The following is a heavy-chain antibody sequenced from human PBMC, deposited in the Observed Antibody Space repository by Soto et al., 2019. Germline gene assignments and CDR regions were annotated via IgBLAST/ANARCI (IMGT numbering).Heavy chain of an antibody. CDR2: IYYSGTT. J-gene: IGHJ4*02. D-gene: IGHD1-26*01. V-gene: IGHV4-31*03. Sequence: SETLSPTCTVSGDSISSGGYYWSWIRQHPGKGLEWIGYIYYSGTTYYNPSLESRVSISADTSENQFSLKVKSVTVADTAVYYCASTYYTGDSGPYDYWGQGTLVT. CDR3: ASTYYTGDSGPYDY. CDR1: GDSISSGGYY.